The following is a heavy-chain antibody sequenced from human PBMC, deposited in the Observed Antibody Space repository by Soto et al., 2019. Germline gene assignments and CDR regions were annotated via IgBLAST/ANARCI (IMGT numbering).Heavy chain of an antibody. CDR3: AREAGSIAAAGTGGHDAFDI. V-gene: IGHV1-69*13. CDR1: GGTFSSYA. J-gene: IGHJ3*02. D-gene: IGHD6-13*01. CDR2: IIPIFGTA. Sequence: SVKVSCKASGGTFSSYAISWVRQAPGQGLEWMGGIIPIFGTANYAQKFQGRVTITADESTSTAYMELSSLRSEDTAVYYCAREAGSIAAAGTGGHDAFDIWGQGTMVTVSS.